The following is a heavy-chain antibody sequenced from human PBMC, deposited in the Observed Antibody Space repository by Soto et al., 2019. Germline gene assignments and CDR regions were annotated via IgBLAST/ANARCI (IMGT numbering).Heavy chain of an antibody. CDR2: ITHSGGI. V-gene: IGHV4-34*01. D-gene: IGHD1-1*01. CDR3: ERLFEGATGNWYLDL. CDR1: GGSFSGYY. Sequence: SETLSLTCAVYGGSFSGYYWSWVRQPPGKGLEWIGEITHSGGINYNPSLKSRVTMSLDTSKNQFSLRLNSVSDADTAVYYCERLFEGATGNWYLDLWGRGTLVTVSS. J-gene: IGHJ2*01.